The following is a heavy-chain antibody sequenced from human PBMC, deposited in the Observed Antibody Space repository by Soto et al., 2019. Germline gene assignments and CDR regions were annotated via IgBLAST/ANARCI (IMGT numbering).Heavy chain of an antibody. Sequence: EVRLVASGGGLVQPGGSLRLSCAASGFPFSSHWLQWVRQVPGRGLVWVSRIDNTGSSAIYADSVRGRFTVSRDNAKDTLYLHMNGLRAEDTAVYYCATLSGYESWGQGTLVTVSS. J-gene: IGHJ4*02. CDR3: ATLSGYES. CDR1: GFPFSSHW. CDR2: IDNTGSSA. V-gene: IGHV3-74*01. D-gene: IGHD5-12*01.